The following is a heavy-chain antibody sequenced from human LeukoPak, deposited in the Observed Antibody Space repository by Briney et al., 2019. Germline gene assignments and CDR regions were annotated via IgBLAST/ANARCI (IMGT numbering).Heavy chain of an antibody. CDR2: IYTSGSI. V-gene: IGHV4-61*02. CDR3: ARTRYYYNSRSYGAPYYFDY. J-gene: IGHJ4*02. CDR1: GHSMNTGHYF. D-gene: IGHD3-10*01. Sequence: PSETLSLTCSVSGHSMNTGHYFWSWIRQPAGRGLEWIGRIYTSGSIKYSPSLKSRVTISIDTSKNQFSLSLRSVTAADTAVYYCARTRYYYNSRSYGAPYYFDYWGQGTLVTVSS.